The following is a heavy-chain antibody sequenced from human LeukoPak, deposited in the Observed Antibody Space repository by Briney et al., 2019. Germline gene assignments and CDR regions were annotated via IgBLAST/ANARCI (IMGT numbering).Heavy chain of an antibody. J-gene: IGHJ3*02. CDR3: ARALTCSSTSCYDDAFDI. D-gene: IGHD2-2*01. V-gene: IGHV6-1*01. Sequence: SRTLSLTSALSGDSLSSNSAAWNWVRQSPSRGLGWLGRTYYRSKWYNDYAVSVKSRITINPDTSKNQFSLQLNSVTPEDTAVYYCARALTCSSTSCYDDAFDIWGQGTMVTVSS. CDR1: GDSLSSNSAA. CDR2: TYYRSKWYN.